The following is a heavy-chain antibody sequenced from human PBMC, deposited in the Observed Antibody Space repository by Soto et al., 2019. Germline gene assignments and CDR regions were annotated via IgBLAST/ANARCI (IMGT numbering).Heavy chain of an antibody. V-gene: IGHV4-34*01. CDR2: INHSGST. CDR3: ARLRAYYDFWSGYSADY. J-gene: IGHJ4*02. Sequence: SETLSLTCAVYGGSFSGYYWSWIRQPPGKGLEWIGEINHSGSTNYNPSLKSRVTISVDTSKNQFSLKLSSVTAADTAVYYCARLRAYYDFWSGYSADYWGQGTLVTVSS. D-gene: IGHD3-3*01. CDR1: GGSFSGYY.